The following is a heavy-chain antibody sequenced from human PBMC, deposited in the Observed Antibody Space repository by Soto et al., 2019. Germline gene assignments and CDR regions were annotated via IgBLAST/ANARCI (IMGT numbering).Heavy chain of an antibody. CDR2: LYYTGRT. D-gene: IGHD3-10*01. Sequence: PSETLSLTCTVSGGSISSGTYYWGLVRQPPGKGLEWIGSLYYTGRTYYSPSLKSRVTISVDTSKNHFSLNLTSVTAADTAVYYCARRLARGVIGWFDPWGQGTLVTVSS. CDR1: GGSISSGTYY. V-gene: IGHV4-39*02. J-gene: IGHJ5*02. CDR3: ARRLARGVIGWFDP.